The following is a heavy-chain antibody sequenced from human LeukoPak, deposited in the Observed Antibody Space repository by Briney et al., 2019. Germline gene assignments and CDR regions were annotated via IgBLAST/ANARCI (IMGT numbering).Heavy chain of an antibody. CDR3: AKDHSGSYGAFDI. J-gene: IGHJ3*02. D-gene: IGHD1-26*01. CDR1: GFTFSTYG. CDR2: IRYDGSNK. Sequence: GGSLRLSCAASGFTFSTYGMHWVRQAPGKGLEWVAFIRYDGSNKYYADSVKGRFTISRDNSKNTLYLQMNSLRAEDTAVYYCAKDHSGSYGAFDIWGQGTMVTVSS. V-gene: IGHV3-30*02.